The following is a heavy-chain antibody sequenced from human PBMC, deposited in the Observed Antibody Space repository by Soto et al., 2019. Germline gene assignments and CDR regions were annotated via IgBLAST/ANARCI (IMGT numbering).Heavy chain of an antibody. CDR1: GFTFNIAA. Sequence: EVQLVDSGGGLVQPGGSLKLSCAASGFTFNIAAIHWVRQASGKGLEWVGLIRNKAYGYARAYAPSVKGRITVSRDDSKNMAFLEMNSLKTGDTAGYYFARQGVAPELDFLGQGTLVTVSS. D-gene: IGHD2-2*01. CDR2: IRNKAYGYAR. J-gene: IGHJ4*02. CDR3: ARQGVAPELDF. V-gene: IGHV3-73*01.